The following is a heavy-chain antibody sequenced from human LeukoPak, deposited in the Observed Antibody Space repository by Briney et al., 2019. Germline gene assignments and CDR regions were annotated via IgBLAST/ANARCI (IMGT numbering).Heavy chain of an antibody. D-gene: IGHD2-2*01. Sequence: ASVKVSCKAPAYIFSTYDVAWVRQAPGQGPEWMGWMNPISGNTGYAKQFKGRVTMTSDASVNSAYKELSSLRFDDTAVYFCTTAVRYQLPLEYWGQGTLITVSS. V-gene: IGHV1-8*01. CDR3: TTAVRYQLPLEY. CDR1: AYIFSTYD. CDR2: MNPISGNT. J-gene: IGHJ4*02.